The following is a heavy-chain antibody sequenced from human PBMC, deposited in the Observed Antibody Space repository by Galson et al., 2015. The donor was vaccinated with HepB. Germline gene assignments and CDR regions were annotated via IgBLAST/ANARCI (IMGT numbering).Heavy chain of an antibody. D-gene: IGHD3-3*01. CDR3: AKDRKAVPVLRFLEWSDYGMDV. CDR1: EYTFTSYY. V-gene: IGHV1-46*01. Sequence: SVKVSCKASEYTFTSYYMHWVRQAPGQGLEWMGIINPSAGSTSYAQKFQGRVTMTRDTSTSTVYMELSSLRAEDTAVYYCAKDRKAVPVLRFLEWSDYGMDVWGQGTTVTVSS. CDR2: INPSAGST. J-gene: IGHJ6*02.